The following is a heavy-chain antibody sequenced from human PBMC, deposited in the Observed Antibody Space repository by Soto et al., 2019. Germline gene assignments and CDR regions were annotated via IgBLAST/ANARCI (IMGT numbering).Heavy chain of an antibody. CDR1: GFTFNNAW. CDR2: IKSKTDGGTT. D-gene: IGHD3-22*01. V-gene: IGHV3-15*01. J-gene: IGHJ6*02. Sequence: GGSLRLSCAASGFTFNNAWMSWVRQAPGKGLEWVGRIKSKTDGGTTDYAAPVKGRFTISRDDSKNSLYLQMNSLKTEDTAVYYCTAPIVVPSMDVWGQGTTVTVS. CDR3: TAPIVVPSMDV.